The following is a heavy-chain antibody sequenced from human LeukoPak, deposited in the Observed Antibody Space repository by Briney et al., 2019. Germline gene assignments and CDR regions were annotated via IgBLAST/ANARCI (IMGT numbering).Heavy chain of an antibody. CDR1: GFTFSSYA. V-gene: IGHV3-23*01. Sequence: GGSLRLSCAASGFTFSSYALSWVRQAPGKGLECVSSISGSRGITYYADSVKGRFTISRDNSKNTLYLQMNSLRAEDTAVYYCAKGPRYNILTGYYKSHFFDYWGQGTLVTVSS. J-gene: IGHJ4*02. CDR2: ISGSRGIT. CDR3: AKGPRYNILTGYYKSHFFDY. D-gene: IGHD3-9*01.